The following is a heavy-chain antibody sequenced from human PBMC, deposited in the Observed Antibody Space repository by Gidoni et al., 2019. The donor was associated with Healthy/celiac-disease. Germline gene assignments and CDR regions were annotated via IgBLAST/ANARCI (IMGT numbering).Heavy chain of an antibody. V-gene: IGHV4-31*03. CDR3: AREMMGQGGGNSEAFDY. CDR2: IYYSGST. Sequence: QVQLQESGPGLVKPSQTLSLTCTFSGGSISSGGYYWSWIRQHPGKGLEWIGYIYYSGSTYYNPSLKSRVTISVDTSKNQFSLKLSSVTAADTAVYYCAREMMGQGGGNSEAFDYWGQGTLVTVSS. J-gene: IGHJ4*02. D-gene: IGHD2-21*02. CDR1: GGSISSGGYY.